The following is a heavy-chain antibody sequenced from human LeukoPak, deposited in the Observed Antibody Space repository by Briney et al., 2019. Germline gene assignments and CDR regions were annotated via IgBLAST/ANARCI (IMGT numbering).Heavy chain of an antibody. V-gene: IGHV1-69*06. D-gene: IGHD3-10*01. CDR3: ARRGRGSGSYYGDYFDY. CDR1: GDTFSSYA. CDR2: IIPIFGTA. Sequence: SVKVSCKASGDTFSSYAISWVRQALGQGLEWMGGIIPIFGTANYAQKFQGRVTITADKSTSTAYMELSSLRSEDTAVYYCARRGRGSGSYYGDYFDYWGQGTLVTVSS. J-gene: IGHJ4*02.